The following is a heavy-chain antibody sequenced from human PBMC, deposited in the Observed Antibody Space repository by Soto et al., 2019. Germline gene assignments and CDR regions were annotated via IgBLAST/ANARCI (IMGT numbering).Heavy chain of an antibody. J-gene: IGHJ6*02. CDR2: INSDGSST. V-gene: IGHV3-74*01. D-gene: IGHD6-19*01. CDR3: ASPYMYSSGLYFYGMDV. CDR1: GFTFSIYW. Sequence: EVQLVESGGGLVQPGGSLRLSCAASGFTFSIYWMHWVRQAPGKGLVWVSRINSDGSSTSYADSVKGRFTISRDNAKNTVYLKMNSMRAEDTAVYYCASPYMYSSGLYFYGMDVWGQGTTVTVAS.